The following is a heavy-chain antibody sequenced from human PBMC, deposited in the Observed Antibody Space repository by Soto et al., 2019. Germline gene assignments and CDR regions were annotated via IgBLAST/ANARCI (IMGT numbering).Heavy chain of an antibody. V-gene: IGHV3-33*01. D-gene: IGHD5-12*01. Sequence: GGSLRLSCAASGFTFSSYGMHWVRQAPGKGLEWVAVIWYDGSNKYYADSVKGRFTISRDNSKNTLYPQMNGLRAEDTAVYYCAGSMAGSGYDYYYYYYMDVWGKGTTVTVSS. CDR2: IWYDGSNK. CDR1: GFTFSSYG. CDR3: AGSMAGSGYDYYYYYYMDV. J-gene: IGHJ6*03.